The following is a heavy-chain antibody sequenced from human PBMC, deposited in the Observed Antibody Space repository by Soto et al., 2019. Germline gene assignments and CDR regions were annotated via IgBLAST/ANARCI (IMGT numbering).Heavy chain of an antibody. Sequence: QVQLVQSGAEVKKPGSSVKVSCKASGGTFSSYAISWVRQAPGQGLEWMGGIIPIFGTANYAQKFQGRVTITADESTSTAYMELSSLRSEDTGVYYCASLLGYCSGGSCWYYYYGMDVWGQGTTVTVSS. CDR2: IIPIFGTA. CDR1: GGTFSSYA. CDR3: ASLLGYCSGGSCWYYYYGMDV. J-gene: IGHJ6*02. D-gene: IGHD2-15*01. V-gene: IGHV1-69*01.